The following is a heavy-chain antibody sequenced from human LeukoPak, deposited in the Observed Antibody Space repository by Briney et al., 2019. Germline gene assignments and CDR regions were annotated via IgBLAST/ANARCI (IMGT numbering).Heavy chain of an antibody. CDR3: ARPYYYDSSGYYRLDY. CDR2: ISYDGSNK. Sequence: GRSLRLSCAASGFTFSSYAMHWVRQAPGKGLEWVAVISYDGSNKYYADSVKGRFTISRDNSKNTLYLQMNSLGAEDTAVYYCARPYYYDSSGYYRLDYWGQGTLVTVSS. V-gene: IGHV3-30-3*01. CDR1: GFTFSSYA. D-gene: IGHD3-22*01. J-gene: IGHJ4*02.